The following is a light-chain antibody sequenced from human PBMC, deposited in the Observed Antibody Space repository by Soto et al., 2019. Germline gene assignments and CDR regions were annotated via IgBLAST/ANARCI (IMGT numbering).Light chain of an antibody. Sequence: AIQMTQSPSSLSASAGDRVTITCRASQVIRNDLGWYQQKPGKAPKLLIYAASSLQSGVPSRFSGSGSGTDFTLTISSLQPEDFATYYCLQVYNYPWTFGQGTKVEIK. CDR3: LQVYNYPWT. J-gene: IGKJ1*01. CDR2: AAS. CDR1: QVIRND. V-gene: IGKV1-6*01.